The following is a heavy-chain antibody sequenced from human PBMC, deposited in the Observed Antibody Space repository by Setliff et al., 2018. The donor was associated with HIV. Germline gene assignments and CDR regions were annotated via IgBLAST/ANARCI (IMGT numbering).Heavy chain of an antibody. CDR3: AREIYGGNSRPFDY. CDR1: GGSINSYF. CDR2: IYYSGST. J-gene: IGHJ4*02. D-gene: IGHD4-17*01. V-gene: IGHV4-59*01. Sequence: SETLSLTCTVSGGSINSYFWHWIRQPPGKGLEWIGYIYYSGSTNYNPSLKSRVTISVDTSKNQLSLKLSSVAAADTAVYYCAREIYGGNSRPFDYWGQGTLVTVSS.